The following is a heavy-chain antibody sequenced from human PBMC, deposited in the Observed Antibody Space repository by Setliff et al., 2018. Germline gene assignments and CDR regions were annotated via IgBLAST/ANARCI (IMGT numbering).Heavy chain of an antibody. D-gene: IGHD3-22*01. CDR2: IRPYIGHT. CDR3: ARVVAHTHFYDRSDYYFDGLDI. Sequence: ASVKVSCKASGYNLDDFGINWLRQAPGQGLEWMGWIRPYIGHTIYAQKFQGRVTMTTDAPTSTAYMELTSLRHDDTAAYYCARVVAHTHFYDRSDYYFDGLDIWGQEAKVTVSS. CDR1: GYNLDDFG. J-gene: IGHJ3*02. V-gene: IGHV1-18*01.